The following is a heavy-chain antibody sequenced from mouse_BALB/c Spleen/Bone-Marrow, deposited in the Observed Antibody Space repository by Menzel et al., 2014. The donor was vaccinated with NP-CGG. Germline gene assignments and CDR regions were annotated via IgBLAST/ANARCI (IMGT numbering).Heavy chain of an antibody. J-gene: IGHJ4*01. V-gene: IGHV1-66*01. CDR3: ARSEYYGSRGDYYAMDY. CDR1: GYSFTSYY. D-gene: IGHD1-1*01. Sequence: QVQLKESGPELVKPGASVKISCKASGYSFTSYYILWVKQRPGQGLEWIGWIFPESDYTKYNENFKDKATLTADTSSSTAYMQLSSLTSEDSAVYFCARSEYYGSRGDYYAMDYWGQGASVTVSS. CDR2: IFPESDYT.